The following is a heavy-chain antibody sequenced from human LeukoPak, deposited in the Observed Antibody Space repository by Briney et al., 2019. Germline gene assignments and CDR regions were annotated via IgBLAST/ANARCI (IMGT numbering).Heavy chain of an antibody. CDR1: GFTFSSYG. V-gene: IGHV3-30*03. D-gene: IGHD3-3*01. J-gene: IGHJ3*02. CDR3: ARDKDFAFDI. Sequence: GGSLRLSCAASGFTFSSYGMHWVRQAPGKGLEWVAVISYDGSNKYYADSVKGRFTISRDDAKNSLYLQMNSLRDEDTAVYYCARDKDFAFDIWGQGTMVTVAS. CDR2: ISYDGSNK.